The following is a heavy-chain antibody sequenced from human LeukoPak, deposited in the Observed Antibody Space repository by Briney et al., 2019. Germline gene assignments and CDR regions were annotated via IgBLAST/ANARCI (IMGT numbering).Heavy chain of an antibody. CDR3: ARARAEYYYGSGSPLDY. V-gene: IGHV3-21*01. J-gene: IGHJ4*02. Sequence: PGGSLRLSCAASGFTFSSYSMNWVRQAPGKGLEWVSSISSSSSYIYYADSVKGRFTISRDNAKNSLYLQMNSLRAEDTAVYYCARARAEYYYGSGSPLDYWGQGTLVTVSS. D-gene: IGHD3-10*01. CDR1: GFTFSSYS. CDR2: ISSSSSYI.